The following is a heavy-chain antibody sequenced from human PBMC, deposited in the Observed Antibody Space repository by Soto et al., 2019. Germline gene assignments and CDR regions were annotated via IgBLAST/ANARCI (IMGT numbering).Heavy chain of an antibody. CDR1: GFTFSRNW. V-gene: IGHV3-7*01. D-gene: IGHD3-22*01. Sequence: GGSLRLSCAASGFTFSRNWMSWVRQAPGKGLEWVATINQDGSERYYVDSVKGRFTISRDNAKNSLFLQMSSLRAEDTAVYFCARDEGSMIETDWGRGTLVNVSS. J-gene: IGHJ4*02. CDR2: INQDGSER. CDR3: ARDEGSMIETD.